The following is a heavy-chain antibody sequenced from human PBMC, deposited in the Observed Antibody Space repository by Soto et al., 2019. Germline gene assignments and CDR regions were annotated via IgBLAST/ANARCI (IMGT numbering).Heavy chain of an antibody. CDR3: ARPSTGPYYYYGMDV. CDR2: IDPSDSYT. J-gene: IGHJ6*02. V-gene: IGHV5-10-1*01. CDR1: GYSFTSYW. Sequence: GESLKISCKGSGYSFTSYWISWVRQMPGKGLEWMGRIDPSDSYTNYSPSFQGHVTISADKSISTAYLQWSSLKASDTAMYYCARPSTGPYYYYGMDVWGQGTTVTVS.